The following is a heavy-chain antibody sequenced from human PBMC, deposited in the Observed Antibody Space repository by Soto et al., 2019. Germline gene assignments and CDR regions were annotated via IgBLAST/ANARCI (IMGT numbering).Heavy chain of an antibody. CDR1: GFTFSSYA. Sequence: EVQLLESGGGLVQPGGSLRLSCAASGFTFSSYAMSWVRQAPGKGLEWVSAISGSGGSTYYADSVKGRFTISRDNSKNTLYLQMNSLRAEDAAVYYCAKGYQWLRGYFDYWGQGNLVTVSS. D-gene: IGHD3-22*01. J-gene: IGHJ4*02. V-gene: IGHV3-23*01. CDR2: ISGSGGST. CDR3: AKGYQWLRGYFDY.